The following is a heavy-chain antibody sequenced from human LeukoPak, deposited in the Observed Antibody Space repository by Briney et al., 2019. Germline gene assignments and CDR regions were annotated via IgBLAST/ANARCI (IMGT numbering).Heavy chain of an antibody. CDR1: GGSISSYY. J-gene: IGHJ4*02. D-gene: IGHD3-10*01. V-gene: IGHV4-59*08. Sequence: PSETLSLTCTVSGGSISSYYWSWIRQPPGKGLEWIGYIYYSGSTNYNPSLKGRVTISVDTSKNQFSLKLSSVTAADTAVYYCARLRFFGGYYFDYWGQGTLVTVSS. CDR3: ARLRFFGGYYFDY. CDR2: IYYSGST.